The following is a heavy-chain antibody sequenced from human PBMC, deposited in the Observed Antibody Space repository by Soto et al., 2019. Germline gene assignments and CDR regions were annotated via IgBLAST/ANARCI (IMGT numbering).Heavy chain of an antibody. V-gene: IGHV1-69*01. CDR3: ARGRTGGYSGYDTRSFDY. CDR1: GGTFSSYA. CDR2: VIPIFGTA. J-gene: IGHJ4*02. D-gene: IGHD5-12*01. Sequence: QVQLVQSGAEVKKPGSSVKVSCKASGGTFSSYAISWVRQAPGQGLEWLGGVIPIFGTANYAQKLQSRVTITADESTRTAYMELSSLRSEDTAVYYCARGRTGGYSGYDTRSFDYWGQGTLVTVSS.